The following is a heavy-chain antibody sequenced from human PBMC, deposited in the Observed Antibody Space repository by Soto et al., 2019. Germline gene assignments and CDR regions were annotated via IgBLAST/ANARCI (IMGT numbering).Heavy chain of an antibody. V-gene: IGHV4-4*07. D-gene: IGHD1-26*01. CDR2: IYTSGST. J-gene: IGHJ5*02. CDR3: ARAGGSYITRWFDP. Sequence: KTSETLSLTCTVSGGSISSYYWSWIRQPAGKGLEWIGRIYTSGSTNYNPSLKSRVTMSVDTSKNQFSLKLSSVTAADTAVYYCARAGGSYITRWFDPSGQGTRVTVSS. CDR1: GGSISSYY.